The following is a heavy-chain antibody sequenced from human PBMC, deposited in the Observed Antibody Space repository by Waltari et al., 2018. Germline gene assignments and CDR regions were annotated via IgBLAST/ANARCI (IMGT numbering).Heavy chain of an antibody. V-gene: IGHV3-43*01. D-gene: IGHD3-10*01. CDR1: GFPFHDYP. CDR3: AKVGREAAGGLDY. CDR2: ISWDGGST. Sequence: EVQLVESGGVVVQPGGSLRLSCAASGFPFHDYPMHWVRQGPGKGLEWVSLISWDGGSTYYADSVKGRFTISRDNSKNSLYLQMNSLTTEDTALYYCAKVGREAAGGLDYWGQGTLVTVSS. J-gene: IGHJ4*02.